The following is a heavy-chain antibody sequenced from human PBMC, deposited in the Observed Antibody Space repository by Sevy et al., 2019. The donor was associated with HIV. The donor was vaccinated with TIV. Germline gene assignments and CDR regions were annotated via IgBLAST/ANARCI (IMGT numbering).Heavy chain of an antibody. CDR1: GFTFSKYS. CDR2: LSFGCGEI. Sequence: GGSLRLSCAASGFTFSKYSMSWVRQPPGKGLEWVSTLSFGCGEINYADSVKGRFTISRDNSKSSVYLQMNNLRPEDTAVYCAGEGCTKPHDYWGQGTLVTVSS. J-gene: IGHJ4*02. V-gene: IGHV3-23*01. D-gene: IGHD2-8*01. CDR3: GEGCTKPHDY.